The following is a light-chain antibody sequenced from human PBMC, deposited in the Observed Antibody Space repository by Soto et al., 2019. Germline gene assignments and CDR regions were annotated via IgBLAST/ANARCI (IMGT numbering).Light chain of an antibody. CDR3: AAWDDSLNAYV. CDR2: SND. Sequence: QSVLTQPPSVSGTPGQRVTISCSGSSSSIGSNTVNWYQQLPGTAPRLLIYSNDQRPSGVPDRFSGSKSGTSASLAISGLQSEDEADYYCAAWDDSLNAYVFGTGTKVTVL. V-gene: IGLV1-44*01. CDR1: SSSIGSNT. J-gene: IGLJ1*01.